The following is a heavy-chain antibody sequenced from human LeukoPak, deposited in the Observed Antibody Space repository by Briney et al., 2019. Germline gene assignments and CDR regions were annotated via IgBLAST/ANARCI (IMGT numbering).Heavy chain of an antibody. CDR2: IYYSGST. Sequence: PSETLSLTCTVSGGSMIDHYWSWVRQPPGKGLEWIGYIYYSGSTNYNPSLKSRVTISVDTSKNQFSLKLSSVTAADTAVYYCARSGAYDSSGYYYFDYWGQGTLVTVSS. CDR3: ARSGAYDSSGYYYFDY. J-gene: IGHJ4*02. D-gene: IGHD3-22*01. V-gene: IGHV4-59*11. CDR1: GGSMIDHY.